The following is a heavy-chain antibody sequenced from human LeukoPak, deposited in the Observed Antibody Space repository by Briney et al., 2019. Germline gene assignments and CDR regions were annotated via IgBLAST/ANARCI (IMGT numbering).Heavy chain of an antibody. CDR1: GGSISSGTYY. J-gene: IGHJ4*02. V-gene: IGHV4-61*02. CDR2: IYTSGIT. CDR3: ARVTGYMIEDYFDY. D-gene: IGHD3-22*01. Sequence: SETLSLTCTVSGGSISSGTYYWYWIRQPAGKGLEWIGRIYTSGITNYNPSLKSRVTISVDTSKNQFSLKLSSVTAADTAVYYCARVTGYMIEDYFDYWGQGTLVTVSS.